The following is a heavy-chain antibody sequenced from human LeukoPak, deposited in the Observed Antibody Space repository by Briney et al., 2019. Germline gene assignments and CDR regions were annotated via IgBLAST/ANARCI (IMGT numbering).Heavy chain of an antibody. CDR2: INTNTGNP. V-gene: IGHV7-4-1*02. D-gene: IGHD3-10*01. CDR3: AREWYGSGSYYPPNY. Sequence: ASVKVSCKASGYTFTRYAMNWVRQAPGQGLEWMGWINTNTGNPTYAQGFTGRFIFSLDTSVSTAYLQISSLKAEDTAVYYCAREWYGSGSYYPPNYWGQGTLVTVSS. J-gene: IGHJ4*02. CDR1: GYTFTRYA.